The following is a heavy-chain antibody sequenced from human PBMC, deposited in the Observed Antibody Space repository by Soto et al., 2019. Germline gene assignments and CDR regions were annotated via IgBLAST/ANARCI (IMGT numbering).Heavy chain of an antibody. Sequence: QLQLQESGSGLVTPSHTLSLTCTVSGGSISNSAYSWSWIRQPPGKGLEWIGYIYPRGMPFYNPSLRSRVTISIDRSNDQFSLNLKSVTAADTAVYYCARERGGYGLFDSWGQGTLVTVSS. CDR1: GGSISNSAYS. CDR2: IYPRGMP. V-gene: IGHV4-30-2*01. J-gene: IGHJ4*02. CDR3: ARERGGYGLFDS. D-gene: IGHD5-18*01.